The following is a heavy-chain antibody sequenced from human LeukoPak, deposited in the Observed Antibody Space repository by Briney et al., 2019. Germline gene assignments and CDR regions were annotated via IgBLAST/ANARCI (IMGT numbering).Heavy chain of an antibody. D-gene: IGHD4-17*01. CDR1: GFTFSSYG. J-gene: IGHJ1*01. CDR3: ATDQDHGYFRQ. V-gene: IGHV3-30*02. CDR2: IRYDGNNK. Sequence: PGGSLRLSCAASGFTFSSYGMHWVRQAPGKGLEWVAFIRYDGNNKYYADSVRGRFTISRDNAKNTLYLDMNSLRAEDTAVFYCATDQDHGYFRQWGQGTLVTVSS.